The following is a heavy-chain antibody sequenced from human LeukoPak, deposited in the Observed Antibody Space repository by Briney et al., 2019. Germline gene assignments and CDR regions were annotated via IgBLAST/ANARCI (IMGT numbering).Heavy chain of an antibody. J-gene: IGHJ5*02. CDR3: AKTVPRYCGGDCYPSVNWFDP. CDR1: GLSFSSFA. V-gene: IGHV3-23*01. Sequence: GGSLRLSCAASGLSFSSFAMSWVRQGPGKGLEWVSAISGSGGSTYYADSVKGRFTISRDNSKNTLYLQMNSLRAEDTAVYHCAKTVPRYCGGDCYPSVNWFDPWGQGTLVTVSS. CDR2: ISGSGGST. D-gene: IGHD2-21*02.